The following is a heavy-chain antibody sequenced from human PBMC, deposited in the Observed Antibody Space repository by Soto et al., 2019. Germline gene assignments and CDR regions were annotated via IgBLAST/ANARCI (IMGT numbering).Heavy chain of an antibody. CDR1: GYTFTSYG. CDR3: ARVEYYGGNSFHYCYGKAV. D-gene: IGHD4-17*01. CDR2: ISAYNGNT. J-gene: IGHJ6*01. V-gene: IGHV1-18*01. Sequence: ASVKVSCKASGYTFTSYGISWVRQAPGQGLEWMGWISAYNGNTNYAQKLQGRVTMTTDTSTSTAYMELRSLRSDDTAVYYCARVEYYGGNSFHYCYGKAVWGQGTTVTVSS.